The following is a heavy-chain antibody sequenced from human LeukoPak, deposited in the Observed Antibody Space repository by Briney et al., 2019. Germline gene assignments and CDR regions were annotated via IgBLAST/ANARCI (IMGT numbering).Heavy chain of an antibody. CDR1: GFTFSSYG. J-gene: IGHJ4*02. CDR3: AKGTYQIYCSSTSCYGGFDY. CDR2: ISYDGSNK. V-gene: IGHV3-30*18. Sequence: PGRSLRLSCAASGFTFSSYGMHWVRQAPGKGLEWVAVISYDGSNKYYADSVKGRFTISRDNSKNTLYLQMNSLRAEDTAVYYCAKGTYQIYCSSTSCYGGFDYWGQGTLVTVSS. D-gene: IGHD2-2*01.